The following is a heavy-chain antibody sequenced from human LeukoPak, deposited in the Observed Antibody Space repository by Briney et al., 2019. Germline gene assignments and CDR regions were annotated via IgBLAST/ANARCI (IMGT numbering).Heavy chain of an antibody. CDR1: VGSFSGYY. D-gene: IGHD2-15*01. V-gene: IGHV4-34*01. CDR2: INHSGST. CDR3: ARGGVGYCSGGSCYTHFDY. Sequence: PSETLSLTCAVYVGSFSGYYWSWIRQPPGKGLEWIGEINHSGSTNYNPSLKSRVTISVDTSKNQFSLKLSSVTAADTAVYYCARGGVGYCSGGSCYTHFDYWGQGTLVTVSS. J-gene: IGHJ4*02.